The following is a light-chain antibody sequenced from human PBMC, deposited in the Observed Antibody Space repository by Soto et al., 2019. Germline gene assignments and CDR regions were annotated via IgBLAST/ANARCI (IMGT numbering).Light chain of an antibody. CDR1: QSVNSN. V-gene: IGKV3-15*01. J-gene: IGKJ4*01. CDR3: QQYNVLPLT. CDR2: VAS. Sequence: EIVMTQSPVTLSVSPGDRATLSCRASQSVNSNLAWYQQKPGQTPKLLIYVASTRATGIPARFSGSGSGTEFTLTISSLQSEYFAVYYCQQYNVLPLTFGGGTKVEFK.